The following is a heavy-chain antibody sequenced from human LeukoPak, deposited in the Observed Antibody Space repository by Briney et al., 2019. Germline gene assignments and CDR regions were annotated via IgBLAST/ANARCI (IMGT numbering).Heavy chain of an antibody. CDR3: ARGKVKDGVATRLYYFDY. J-gene: IGHJ4*02. D-gene: IGHD5-12*01. Sequence: SETLSLTCAVYGGSFSGYYWSWIRQPPGKGLEWIGEINHSGSTNYNPSLKSRVTISVDTSKNQFSLKLSSVTAADTAVYYCARGKVKDGVATRLYYFDYWGQGTLVTVSS. V-gene: IGHV4-34*01. CDR2: INHSGST. CDR1: GGSFSGYY.